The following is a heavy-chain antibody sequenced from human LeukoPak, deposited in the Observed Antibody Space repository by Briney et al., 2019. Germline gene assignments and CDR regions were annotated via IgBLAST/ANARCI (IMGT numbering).Heavy chain of an antibody. D-gene: IGHD5/OR15-5a*01. CDR3: ARDPTQRVSWFDL. V-gene: IGHV3-30*02. CDR2: IRYDGSNK. J-gene: IGHJ5*02. Sequence: PGGSLRLSCAASGFTFSSYGMHWVRQAPGKGLEWVAFIRYDGSNKYYADSVKGRFTISRDNAKNSLYLQMNSLRAEDTAVYYCARDPTQRVSWFDLWGQGTLVTVSS. CDR1: GFTFSSYG.